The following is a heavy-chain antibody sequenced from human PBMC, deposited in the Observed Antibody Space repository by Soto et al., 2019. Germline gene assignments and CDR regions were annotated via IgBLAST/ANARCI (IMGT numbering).Heavy chain of an antibody. V-gene: IGHV4-30-4*01. CDR1: GGSISSGDYY. CDR2: IYYSGST. Sequence: SETLSLTCTVSGGSISSGDYYWSWIRQPPGKGLEWIGYIYYSGSTHYNPSLKSRVTISVDTSKNQFSLKLSSVTAADTAVYYGERERADGARLDPWGQRNLVPVSS. J-gene: IGHJ5*02. CDR3: ERERADGARLDP.